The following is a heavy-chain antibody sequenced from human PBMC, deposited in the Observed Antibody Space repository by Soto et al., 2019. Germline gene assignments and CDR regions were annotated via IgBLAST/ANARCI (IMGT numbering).Heavy chain of an antibody. CDR2: ISYDGSNK. V-gene: IGHV3-30*18. CDR1: GFTFSSYG. Sequence: GESLKISCAASGFTFSSYGMHWVRQAPGKGLEWVAVISYDGSNKYYADSVKGRFTISRDNSKNTLYLQMNSLRAEDTAVYYCANGVSSWYAFDIWGQGTMVTVSS. CDR3: ANGVSSWYAFDI. D-gene: IGHD6-13*01. J-gene: IGHJ3*02.